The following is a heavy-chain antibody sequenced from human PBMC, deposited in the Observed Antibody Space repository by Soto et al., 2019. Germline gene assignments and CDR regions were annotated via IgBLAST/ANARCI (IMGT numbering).Heavy chain of an antibody. CDR1: GGSISSYY. CDR2: IYYSGST. CDR3: AREVKYGDYYYYYMDV. J-gene: IGHJ6*03. V-gene: IGHV4-59*01. D-gene: IGHD4-17*01. Sequence: ASETLSLTCSVSGGSISSYYWTWIRQPPGKRLEWIGYIYYSGSTNYNPSLKSRVTISVDTSKNQFSLKLNSVTAADTAVYYCAREVKYGDYYYYYMDVWGKGTTVTVSS.